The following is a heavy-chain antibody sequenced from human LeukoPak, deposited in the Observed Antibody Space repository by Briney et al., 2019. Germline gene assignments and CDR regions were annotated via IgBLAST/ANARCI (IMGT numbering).Heavy chain of an antibody. V-gene: IGHV3-11*05. CDR2: IPSTSSYT. J-gene: IGHJ4*01. Sequence: GGSLRLSCVASGFTFSDYYMSWIRQAPGKGLEWVSYIPSTSSYTTYADSVKGRFTISRDNAKNSLYLQMNSPRAEDTAVYYCARAANTAAGTPTLAIDYWGQGTLVTVSS. D-gene: IGHD6-13*01. CDR1: GFTFSDYY. CDR3: ARAANTAAGTPTLAIDY.